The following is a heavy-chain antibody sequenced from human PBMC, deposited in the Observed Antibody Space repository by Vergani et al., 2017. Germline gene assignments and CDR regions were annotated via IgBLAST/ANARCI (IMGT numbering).Heavy chain of an antibody. CDR3: AGSGYYYYMDV. CDR1: GGSISSYY. J-gene: IGHJ6*03. CDR2: IYYSGST. Sequence: QVQLQESGPGLVKPSETLSLTCTVAGGSISSYYWSWIRQPPGKGLEWIGYIYYSGSTNYNPSLKSRVTISVDTSKNQCSLKLSAVNAADTAVYYCAGSGYYYYMDVWGKGTTVTVYS. D-gene: IGHD3-10*01. V-gene: IGHV4-59*01.